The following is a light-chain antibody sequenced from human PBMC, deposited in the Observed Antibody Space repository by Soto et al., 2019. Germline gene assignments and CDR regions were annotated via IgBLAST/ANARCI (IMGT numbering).Light chain of an antibody. V-gene: IGKV3-20*01. Sequence: EIVLTQSPGPLSLSPGERATLSCRASQSVSNNYLAWYQQKPVQAPRLLIYGASNRATGIPDRFSGSGSGTDFTLTISRLEPEDFAVYYCQQYGSSGTFGQGTKVDIK. CDR1: QSVSNNY. CDR2: GAS. J-gene: IGKJ1*01. CDR3: QQYGSSGT.